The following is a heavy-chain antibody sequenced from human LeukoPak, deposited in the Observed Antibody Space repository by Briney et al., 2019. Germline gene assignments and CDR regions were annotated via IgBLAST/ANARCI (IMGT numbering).Heavy chain of an antibody. CDR1: GLTLSTYS. V-gene: IGHV3-7*01. J-gene: IGHJ4*02. CDR2: IKQDGSEK. D-gene: IGHD2-21*02. CDR3: ARSVTAIIDY. Sequence: GGSLRLSCVAAGLTLSTYSMNWVRQAPGKGLEWVANIKQDGSEKYYVDSVKGRFTISRDNAKNSLYLQMNSLRAEDTAVYYCARSVTAIIDYWGQGTLVTVSS.